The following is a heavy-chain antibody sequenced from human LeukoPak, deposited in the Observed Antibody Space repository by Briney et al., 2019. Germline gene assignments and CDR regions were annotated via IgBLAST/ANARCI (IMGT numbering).Heavy chain of an antibody. V-gene: IGHV2-26*01. J-gene: IGHJ4*02. CDR1: GFSLSNARMG. CDR2: IFSNDEK. Sequence: GSGPALVNPTETLTLTCTVSGFSLSNARMGVSWIRQPPGKALEWLAHIFSNDEKSYSTSLKSRLTISKDTSKSQVVLTMTNMDPVDTATYYCARIRGGSSSFDYWGQGTLVTVSS. D-gene: IGHD1-26*01. CDR3: ARIRGGSSSFDY.